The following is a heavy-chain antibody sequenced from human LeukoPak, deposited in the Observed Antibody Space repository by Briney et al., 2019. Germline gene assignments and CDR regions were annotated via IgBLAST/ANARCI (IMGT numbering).Heavy chain of an antibody. D-gene: IGHD3-16*01. CDR2: IKGTGLTT. Sequence: PGGSLRLSCAASGFIFSDYYMTWIRQAPGKGLEWVSTIKGTGLTTYYADSVKGRFTISRDNAKNSLFPQMTSLRADDTAIYYCARAGELRYMDVWGKGTAVTVSS. V-gene: IGHV3-11*04. CDR3: ARAGELRYMDV. CDR1: GFIFSDYY. J-gene: IGHJ6*03.